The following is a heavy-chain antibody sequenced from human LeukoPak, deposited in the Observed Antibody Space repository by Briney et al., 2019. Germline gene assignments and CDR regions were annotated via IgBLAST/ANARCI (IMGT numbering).Heavy chain of an antibody. V-gene: IGHV1-24*01. CDR2: FDPEDGET. D-gene: IGHD6-13*01. Sequence: ASVKVSCKVSVYTLTELSMHWVRQAPGKGLEWMGGFDPEDGETIYAQKFQGRVTMTEDTSTDTAYMELSSLRSEDTAVYYCATDLVGQSWYYFDHWGQGTLVTVSS. CDR3: ATDLVGQSWYYFDH. CDR1: VYTLTELS. J-gene: IGHJ4*02.